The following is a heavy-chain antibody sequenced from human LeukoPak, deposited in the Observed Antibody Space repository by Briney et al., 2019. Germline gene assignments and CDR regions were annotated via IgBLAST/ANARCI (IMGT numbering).Heavy chain of an antibody. CDR2: INSDGSST. Sequence: GGSLRLSCAASGFTFSSYWMHWVRQALGKGLVWVSRINSDGSSTSYADSVKGRFTISRDNAKNTLYLQMNSLRAEDTAVYSCARGGVYSSSAPDYWGQGTLVTVSS. D-gene: IGHD6-6*01. V-gene: IGHV3-74*01. CDR1: GFTFSSYW. CDR3: ARGGVYSSSAPDY. J-gene: IGHJ4*02.